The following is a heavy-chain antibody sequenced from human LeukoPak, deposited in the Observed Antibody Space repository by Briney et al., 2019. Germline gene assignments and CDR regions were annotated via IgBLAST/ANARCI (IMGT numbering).Heavy chain of an antibody. CDR3: ARDNDFFDY. V-gene: IGHV4-4*07. Sequence: SETLSLTCTVSGGSISSYHWSWIRQPAGKGLEWIGHFYTSGSTNYNPSLKSRVTMSLDTSKNQFSLKLTSVTAADTAVYYCARDNDFFDYWGQGTLVTVSS. J-gene: IGHJ4*02. CDR1: GGSISSYH. CDR2: FYTSGST.